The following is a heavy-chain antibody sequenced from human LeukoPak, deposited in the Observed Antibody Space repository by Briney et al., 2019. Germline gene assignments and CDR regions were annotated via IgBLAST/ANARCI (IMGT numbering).Heavy chain of an antibody. D-gene: IGHD1-7*01. CDR1: GGSISSGDYY. J-gene: IGHJ4*02. V-gene: IGHV4-30-4*08. CDR2: IYYSGST. Sequence: SQTLSLTCTVSGGSISSGDYYWSWIRQPPGKGLEWTGYIYYSGSTYYNPSLKSRVTISVDTSKNQFSLKLSSVTAADTAVYYCARDRPVLYWNYEDYFDYWGQGTLVTVSS. CDR3: ARDRPVLYWNYEDYFDY.